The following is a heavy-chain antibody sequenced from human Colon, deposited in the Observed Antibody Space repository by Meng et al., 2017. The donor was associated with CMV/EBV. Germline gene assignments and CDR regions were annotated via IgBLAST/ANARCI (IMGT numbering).Heavy chain of an antibody. J-gene: IGHJ5*02. CDR2: NIPIFGTE. V-gene: IGHV1-69*05. Sequence: ACKAGGGTISRYAISWVRQAHGQGLEWMGGNIPIFGTENYEQKFQGRVTITTDESTSTAYMELSSLRAEDTAVYYCARGDLNNWFDPWGQGTLVTVSS. CDR3: ARGDLNNWFDP. CDR1: GGTISRYA.